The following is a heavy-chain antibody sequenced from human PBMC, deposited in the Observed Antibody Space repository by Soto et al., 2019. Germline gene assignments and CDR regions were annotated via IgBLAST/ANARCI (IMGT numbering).Heavy chain of an antibody. J-gene: IGHJ4*02. CDR3: ATAYSSGWYYFDY. V-gene: IGHV4-39*01. CDR2: IYYSGST. D-gene: IGHD6-19*01. CDR1: GGSISSSSYY. Sequence: QLQLQESGPGLVKPSETLSLTCTVSGGSISSSSYYWGWIRQPPGKGLEWIGSIYYSGSTYYNPSLKSRVTISVDTSKNQFSLKLSSVTAADTAVYYCATAYSSGWYYFDYWGQGTLVTVSS.